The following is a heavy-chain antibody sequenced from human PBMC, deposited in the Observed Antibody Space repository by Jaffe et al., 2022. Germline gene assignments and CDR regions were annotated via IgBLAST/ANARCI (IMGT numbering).Heavy chain of an antibody. D-gene: IGHD6-13*01. V-gene: IGHV1-2*02. J-gene: IGHJ5*02. CDR3: ARVPVGRLKAYSSSWADYHWFDP. CDR1: GYTFTGYY. CDR2: INPNSGGT. Sequence: QVQLVQSGAEVKKPGASVKVSCKASGYTFTGYYMHWVRQAPGQGLEWMGWINPNSGGTNYAQKFQGRVTMTRDTSISTAYMELSRLRSDDTAVYYCARVPVGRLKAYSSSWADYHWFDPWGQGTLVTVSS.